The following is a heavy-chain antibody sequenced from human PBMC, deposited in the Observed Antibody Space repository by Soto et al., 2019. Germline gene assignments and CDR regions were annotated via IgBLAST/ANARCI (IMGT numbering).Heavy chain of an antibody. V-gene: IGHV3-23*01. J-gene: IGHJ4*02. CDR2: LLRPGRST. CDR3: AKDALANDGIWLMDY. CDR1: GFMFSDYA. D-gene: IGHD3-16*01. Sequence: PGGSLRLSCAASGFMFSDYAMTWARQAPGKELEWASGLLRPGRSTYYADSVKGRFTISGDTSANTVYLQMDSLRAEDTAVYYCAKDALANDGIWLMDYWAQGTVVTVSS.